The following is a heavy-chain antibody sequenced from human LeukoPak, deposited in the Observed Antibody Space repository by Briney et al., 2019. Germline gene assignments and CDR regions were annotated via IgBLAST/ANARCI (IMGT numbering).Heavy chain of an antibody. CDR2: ISYDGSNK. V-gene: IGHV3-30*09. CDR1: AFTFSSYA. J-gene: IGHJ4*02. CDR3: AGSGYYYSSVDY. D-gene: IGHD3-22*01. Sequence: PGGSLRLSCAASAFTFSSYAMHWVRQAPGKGLEWVAVISYDGSNKYYADSVKGRFAISRDNSKNTLYLQMNSLRAEDTAVYYCAGSGYYYSSVDYWGQGTLVTVSS.